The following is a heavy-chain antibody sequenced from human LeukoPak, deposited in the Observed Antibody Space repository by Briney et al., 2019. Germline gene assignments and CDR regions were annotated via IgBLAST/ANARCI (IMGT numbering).Heavy chain of an antibody. CDR1: EFTFSNYA. V-gene: IGHV3-23*01. CDR3: AKHPLGSSPPHTNWFDP. Sequence: PGGSLRLSCAASEFTFSNYAMNWVRQAPGKGLEWVSAISGSGGSTYYADSVKGRFTISRDNSKNTLYLQMNSLRAEDTAVYYCAKHPLGSSPPHTNWFDPWGQGTLVTVSS. J-gene: IGHJ5*02. CDR2: ISGSGGST. D-gene: IGHD6-13*01.